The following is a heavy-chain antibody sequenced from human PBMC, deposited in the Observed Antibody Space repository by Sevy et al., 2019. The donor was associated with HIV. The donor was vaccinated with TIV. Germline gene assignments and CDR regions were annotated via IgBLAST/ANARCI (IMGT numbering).Heavy chain of an antibody. CDR3: ARGESFSMIVVDLDY. D-gene: IGHD3-22*01. CDR1: GYTFTNYG. J-gene: IGHJ4*02. V-gene: IGHV1-18*01. CDR2: ISAYNGNT. Sequence: ASVKVSCKASGYTFTNYGITWVRQAPGQGLEWMGWISAYNGNTNYAQKLQGRVTMTTDTSTITAYMELRSLRSDDTAVYYCARGESFSMIVVDLDYWGQGTLVTVSS.